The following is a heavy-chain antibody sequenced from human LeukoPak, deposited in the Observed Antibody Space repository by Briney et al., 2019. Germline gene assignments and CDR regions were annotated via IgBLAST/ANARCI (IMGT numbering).Heavy chain of an antibody. CDR3: AKGEYSRGYLFDY. CDR2: IWYDGSNK. V-gene: IGHV3-33*06. Sequence: PGRSLRLSCAASGFTFSSYGMHWVRQAPGKGLEWVAVIWYDGSNKYYADSVKGRFTISRDNSKNTLYLQLNSLRAEDTAVYYCAKGEYSRGYLFDYWGQGTLVTVSS. CDR1: GFTFSSYG. D-gene: IGHD5-18*01. J-gene: IGHJ4*02.